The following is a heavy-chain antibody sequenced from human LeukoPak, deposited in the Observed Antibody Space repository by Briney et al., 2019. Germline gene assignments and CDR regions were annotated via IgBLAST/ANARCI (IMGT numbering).Heavy chain of an antibody. D-gene: IGHD2-2*02. CDR2: INPNSGGT. J-gene: IGHJ5*02. Sequence: ASVTVSCKASGYTFTGYYMHWVRQAPGQGLEWMGWINPNSGGTNYAQKFQGRVTMTRDTSISTAYMELTRLTSDDTAVYYCARKDPIVVVSAAISRSPGFDPWGQGTLVTVSS. CDR3: ARKDPIVVVSAAISRSPGFDP. CDR1: GYTFTGYY. V-gene: IGHV1-2*02.